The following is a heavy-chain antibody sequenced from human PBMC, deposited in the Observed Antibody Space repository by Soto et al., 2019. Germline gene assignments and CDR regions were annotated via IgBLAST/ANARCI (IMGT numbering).Heavy chain of an antibody. CDR2: ISPIFGTA. V-gene: IGHV1-69*01. CDR3: ARDGGRHSGGIDY. J-gene: IGHJ4*02. D-gene: IGHD1-26*01. CDR1: GGTFSSYS. Sequence: QVQLVQSGAEVKKPGSSVKVSCKASGGTFSSYSITWVRQAPGQGREWMGEISPIFGTANYAQKCQGRVTITADESTSTAYMELSSLRSEDTAVYYCARDGGRHSGGIDYWGQGTLVTVSS.